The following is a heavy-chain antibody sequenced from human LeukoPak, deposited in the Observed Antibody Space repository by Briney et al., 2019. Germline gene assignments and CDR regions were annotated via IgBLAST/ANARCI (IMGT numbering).Heavy chain of an antibody. CDR2: IIPIFGTA. D-gene: IGHD2-2*01. V-gene: IGHV1-69*01. Sequence: SVKVSCKASGSTFSSYAISWVRQAPGQGLEWMGGIIPIFGTANYAQKFQGRVTITADESTSTAYMELSSLRSEDTAVYYCAREKSCSSTSCYGYFDYWGQGTLVTVSS. J-gene: IGHJ4*02. CDR3: AREKSCSSTSCYGYFDY. CDR1: GSTFSSYA.